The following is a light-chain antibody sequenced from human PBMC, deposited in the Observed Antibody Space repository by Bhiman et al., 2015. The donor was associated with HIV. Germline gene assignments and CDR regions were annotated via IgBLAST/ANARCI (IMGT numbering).Light chain of an antibody. CDR1: SLRSYY. CDR3: NSRDSSGYHLV. CDR2: GKN. J-gene: IGLJ2*01. Sequence: SSELTQDPAVSVALGQTVRITCQGDSLRSYYASWYQQKPGQAPIVFIYGKNNRPSGIPDRFSGSSSGNTASLTITGAQAEDEADYYCNSRDSSGYHLVFGGGTKLTVL. V-gene: IGLV3-19*01.